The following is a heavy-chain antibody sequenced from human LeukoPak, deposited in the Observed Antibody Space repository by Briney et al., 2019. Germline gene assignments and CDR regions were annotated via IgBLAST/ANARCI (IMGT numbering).Heavy chain of an antibody. D-gene: IGHD3-3*01. Sequence: KPGGSLTLPCAAYGFTFYDYYMSWLRQAPGKGLEGVLYISDSSGYTTDADSVKGRFTIYRDNAKNSLYLQMNRLRDEDTAVYFCARDTEWAFDMWGQGALVTVSS. CDR3: ARDTEWAFDM. J-gene: IGHJ3*02. CDR1: GFTFYDYY. V-gene: IGHV3-11*06. CDR2: ISDSSGYT.